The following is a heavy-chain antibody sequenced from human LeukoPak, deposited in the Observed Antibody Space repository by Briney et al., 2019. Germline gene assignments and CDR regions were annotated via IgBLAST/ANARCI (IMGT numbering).Heavy chain of an antibody. CDR2: IYHSGST. V-gene: IGHV4-30-2*01. Sequence: PSETLSLTCAVSGGSISSGGYSWSWIRQPPGKGLEWIGYIYHSGSTYYNPSLKSRVTISVDRSKNQFSLRLSSVTAADTAVYYCARDGLIERDWGQGTLVTVSS. CDR1: GGSISSGGYS. CDR3: ARDGLIERD. D-gene: IGHD3-16*01. J-gene: IGHJ4*02.